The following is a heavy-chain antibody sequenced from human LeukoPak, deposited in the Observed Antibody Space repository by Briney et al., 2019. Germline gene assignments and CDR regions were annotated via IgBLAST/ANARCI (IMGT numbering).Heavy chain of an antibody. D-gene: IGHD1-26*01. Sequence: GSLRLSCAASGFTFSSNWMHWVRQAPGKGLVWVSRINEDGSTTNYADSVKGRSTIFRGNAKNTLYLQMNSLRAEDTAVYYCVRDLGGRSGHWGQGTLVTVSS. CDR2: INEDGSTT. CDR1: GFTFSSNW. J-gene: IGHJ4*02. CDR3: VRDLGGRSGH. V-gene: IGHV3-74*01.